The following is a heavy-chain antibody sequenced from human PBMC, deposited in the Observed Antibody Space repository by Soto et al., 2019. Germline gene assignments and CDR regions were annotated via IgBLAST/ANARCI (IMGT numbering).Heavy chain of an antibody. J-gene: IGHJ5*02. V-gene: IGHV1-46*03. D-gene: IGHD3-3*01. CDR2: INPSGGST. CDR1: GYTFTSYY. CDR3: AYDFWSGYYGA. Sequence: GASVKVSCKASGYTFTSYYMHWVRQAPGQGLEWMGIINPSGGSTSYAQKFQGRATMTRDTSTSTVYMELSSLRSEDTAVYYCAYDFWSGYYGAWGQGTLVTVSS.